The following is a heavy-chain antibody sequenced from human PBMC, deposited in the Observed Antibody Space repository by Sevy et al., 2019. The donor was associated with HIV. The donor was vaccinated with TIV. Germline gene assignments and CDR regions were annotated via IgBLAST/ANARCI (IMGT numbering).Heavy chain of an antibody. CDR2: IRYDGSNK. CDR1: GFTFSSYG. CDR3: AKSDSPAAGIDY. V-gene: IGHV3-30*02. J-gene: IGHJ4*02. Sequence: GSLRLSCAASGFTFSSYGMHWVRQAPGKGLEWVAFIRYDGSNKYYADSVKGRFTISRDNSKNTLYLQMNSLRAEDTAVYYCAKSDSPAAGIDYWGQGTLVTVSS. D-gene: IGHD6-13*01.